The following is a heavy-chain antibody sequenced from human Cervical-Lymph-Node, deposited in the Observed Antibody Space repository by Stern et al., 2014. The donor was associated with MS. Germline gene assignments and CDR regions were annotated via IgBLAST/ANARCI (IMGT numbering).Heavy chain of an antibody. V-gene: IGHV4-31*03. J-gene: IGHJ5*02. CDR2: IYYSGGT. CDR1: GGSISSGGHY. Sequence: VQLVESGPGLVKPSQTLSLTCTVSGGSISSGGHYWSWIRQHPGKGLEWIGYIYYSGGTFYSPSLKSRVSISLDPSKNQFSLKLSSVTAADTAVYYCASRWSGTYYGQNWFDPWGQGTLVTVSS. CDR3: ASRWSGTYYGQNWFDP. D-gene: IGHD1-26*01.